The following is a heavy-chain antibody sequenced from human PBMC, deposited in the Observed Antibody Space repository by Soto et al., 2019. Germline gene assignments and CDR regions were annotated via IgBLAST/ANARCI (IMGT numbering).Heavy chain of an antibody. J-gene: IGHJ5*02. CDR3: ARDREGDLLFVQNWFDP. D-gene: IGHD3-10*01. CDR2: ISSSSSYI. Sequence: AGGSLRLSCAASGFTFSSYSMNWVRQAPGKGLEWVSSISSSSSYIYYADSVKGRFTISRDNAKISLYPQMNGLRAEDTAVYYCARDREGDLLFVQNWFDPWAREPWSPSPQ. V-gene: IGHV3-21*01. CDR1: GFTFSSYS.